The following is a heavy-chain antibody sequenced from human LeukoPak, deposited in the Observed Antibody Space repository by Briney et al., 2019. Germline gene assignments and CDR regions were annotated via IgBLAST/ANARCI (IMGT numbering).Heavy chain of an antibody. J-gene: IGHJ6*03. CDR1: GYTFTSYA. CDR2: IIPIFGTV. V-gene: IGHV1-69*05. CDR3: ARGLYGDYKGYYYYYYMDV. D-gene: IGHD4-17*01. Sequence: ASVKVSCKASGYTFTSYAINWVRQAPGQGLEWMGGIIPIFGTVNYAQKFQGRVTITTDESTSTAYMELSSLRSEDTAVYYCARGLYGDYKGYYYYYYMDVWGKGTTVTVSS.